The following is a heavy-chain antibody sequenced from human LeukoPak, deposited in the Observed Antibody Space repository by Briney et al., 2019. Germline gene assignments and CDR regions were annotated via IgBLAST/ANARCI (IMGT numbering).Heavy chain of an antibody. V-gene: IGHV4-59*01. Sequence: SETLSLTCTVSGGSFSTYYWSWIRQPPGKGLEWIGYINYSGSTTYSPSLKSRVTISVDASKSQFSLKLTSMTAADTAVYYCARGIKAGLGEAPAYWGQGTLVTVSS. CDR2: INYSGST. J-gene: IGHJ4*02. CDR1: GGSFSTYY. D-gene: IGHD3-10*01. CDR3: ARGIKAGLGEAPAY.